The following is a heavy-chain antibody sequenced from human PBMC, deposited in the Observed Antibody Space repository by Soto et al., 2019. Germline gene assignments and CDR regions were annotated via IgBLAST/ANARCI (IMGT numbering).Heavy chain of an antibody. Sequence: EVQVLESGGGLVQPGGSLRLSCAASGFTFSTYAMSWVRQAPGKGLEWASSISGSGGSTYYADSVKGRFTISRDNSKKTLFLQMSSLRAEDTAVYFCAKGGAAAGMGYFDLWGRGTLVTVSS. J-gene: IGHJ2*01. CDR2: ISGSGGST. V-gene: IGHV3-23*01. CDR1: GFTFSTYA. D-gene: IGHD6-13*01. CDR3: AKGGAAAGMGYFDL.